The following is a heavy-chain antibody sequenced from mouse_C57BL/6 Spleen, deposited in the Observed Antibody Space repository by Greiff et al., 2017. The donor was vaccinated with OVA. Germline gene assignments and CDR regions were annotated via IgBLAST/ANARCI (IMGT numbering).Heavy chain of an antibody. V-gene: IGHV1-4*01. D-gene: IGHD1-1*01. CDR1: GYTFTSYT. J-gene: IGHJ2*01. CDR3: AREKLLATGSYFAY. Sequence: QVQLQQSGAELARPGASVKMSCKASGYTFTSYTMHWVKQRPGQGLEWIGYINPSSGYTKYNQKFKGKATLTADTSSSTAYMQLSSLTSEDSAVYYGAREKLLATGSYFAYWGQGTTLTVSS. CDR2: INPSSGYT.